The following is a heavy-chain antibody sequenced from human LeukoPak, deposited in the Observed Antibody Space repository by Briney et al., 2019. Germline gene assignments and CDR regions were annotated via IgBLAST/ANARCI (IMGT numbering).Heavy chain of an antibody. Sequence: PGGSLRLSCAASGFTFSSYSMNWVRQAPGKGLEWVSYISSSSRNIYYADSVKGRFTISRDNAKNSLYLQMNSLRDEDTAVYYCVGWYSLDYWGQGTLVTVSS. V-gene: IGHV3-48*02. CDR2: ISSSSRNI. CDR3: VGWYSLDY. J-gene: IGHJ4*02. CDR1: GFTFSSYS. D-gene: IGHD6-19*01.